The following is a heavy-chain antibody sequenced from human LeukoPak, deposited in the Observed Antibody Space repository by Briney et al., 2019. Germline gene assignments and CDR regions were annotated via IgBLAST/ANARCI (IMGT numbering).Heavy chain of an antibody. CDR3: ARAGYCSGGSCYPYYYYYYMDV. CDR1: GYTFTSYG. J-gene: IGHJ6*03. V-gene: IGHV1-18*01. CDR2: ISGHNDDT. D-gene: IGHD2-15*01. Sequence: EASVKVSCKASGYTFTSYGISWVRQAPGQGLEWMGWISGHNDDTNYAQRLQGRVTITTDTSTSTAYMELRSLRSDDTAVYYCARAGYCSGGSCYPYYYYYYMDVWGKGTTVTVSS.